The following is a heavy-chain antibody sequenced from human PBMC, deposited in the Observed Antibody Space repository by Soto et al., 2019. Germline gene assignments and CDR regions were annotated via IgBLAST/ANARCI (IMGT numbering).Heavy chain of an antibody. J-gene: IGHJ6*02. CDR2: ISYDGSNK. V-gene: IGHV3-30*18. Sequence: GGSLRLSCAASGFTFSSYGMHWVRQAPGKGLEWVAVISYDGSNKYYADSVKGRFTISRDNSNNTLYLQMNSLRAEDTAVYYCAKGITMIVVVILDYYGMDXLGQGTTVTVS. D-gene: IGHD3-22*01. CDR1: GFTFSSYG. CDR3: AKGITMIVVVILDYYGMDX.